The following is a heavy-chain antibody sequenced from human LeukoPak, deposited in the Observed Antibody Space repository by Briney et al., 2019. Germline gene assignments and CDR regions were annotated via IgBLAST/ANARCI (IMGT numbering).Heavy chain of an antibody. D-gene: IGHD6-13*01. CDR3: ARVGIAAAGPDFDY. CDR1: GYAFIGYY. Sequence: ASMKVSCKASGYAFIGYYIHWVRQAPGQGLEWLGSIFPNTGDTRYAQKFQGRVTMTRDTSISTASMELRRLKSDDSAVYYCARVGIAAAGPDFDYWGQGTLVTVSS. V-gene: IGHV1-2*02. J-gene: IGHJ4*02. CDR2: IFPNTGDT.